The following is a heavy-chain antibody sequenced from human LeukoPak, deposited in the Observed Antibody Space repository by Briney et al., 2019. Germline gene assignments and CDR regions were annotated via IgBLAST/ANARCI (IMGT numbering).Heavy chain of an antibody. CDR1: GYSFTSYG. J-gene: IGHJ4*02. V-gene: IGHV1-18*01. D-gene: IGHD2-15*01. CDR3: ARVPSGGPFDY. CDR2: ISTYNGNT. Sequence: ASVKVSCKASGYSFTSYGINWVRQAPGQGLEWMGWISTYNGNTNYAQRLQGRVTMTTDTSTSTAYMELRSLTADDTAVYYCARVPSGGPFDYWGQGTPVTVSS.